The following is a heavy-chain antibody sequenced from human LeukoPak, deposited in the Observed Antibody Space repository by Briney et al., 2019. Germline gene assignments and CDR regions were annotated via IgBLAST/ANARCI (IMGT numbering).Heavy chain of an antibody. CDR3: ARDTVAYSSSLIDY. D-gene: IGHD6-13*01. V-gene: IGHV3-21*01. J-gene: IGHJ4*02. CDR1: GFTFRNHS. Sequence: GGFLRPFRALPGFTFRNHSLYRVRQAPGEGGGWLSYFSGSCSYIYYADSVRGRFTISRDSAKNSLYLQMSSLRAEDTAMYYCARDTVAYSSSLIDYWGQGTLVTVSS. CDR2: FSGSCSYI.